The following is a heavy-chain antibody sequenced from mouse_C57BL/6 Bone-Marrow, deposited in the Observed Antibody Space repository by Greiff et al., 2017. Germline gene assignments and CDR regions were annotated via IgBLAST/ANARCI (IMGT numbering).Heavy chain of an antibody. CDR1: GFTFSSYG. CDR2: ISSGGSYT. CDR3: ARQGATWAMDY. D-gene: IGHD3-1*01. Sequence: EVKVVESGGDLVKPGGSMKLSCAASGFTFSSYGMSWVRQTPDKRLEWVATISSGGSYTYYPDSVKGRFTISRDNAKNTLYLQMSSLKSEDTAMYDCARQGATWAMDYWGQGTSVTVSS. J-gene: IGHJ4*01. V-gene: IGHV5-6*01.